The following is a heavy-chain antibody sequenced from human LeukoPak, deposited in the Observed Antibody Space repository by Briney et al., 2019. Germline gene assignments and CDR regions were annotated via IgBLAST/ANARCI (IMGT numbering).Heavy chain of an antibody. CDR3: AREPGIVGATGSFDI. D-gene: IGHD1-26*01. CDR1: GYTFTSYY. V-gene: IGHV1-46*01. CDR2: INPSGGST. J-gene: IGHJ3*02. Sequence: TSVKVSCKASGYTFTSYYMHWVRQAPGQGLEWMGIINPSGGSTSYAQKFQGRVTMTRDTSTSTVYMELSSLRSEDTAVYYCAREPGIVGATGSFDIWGQGTMVTVSS.